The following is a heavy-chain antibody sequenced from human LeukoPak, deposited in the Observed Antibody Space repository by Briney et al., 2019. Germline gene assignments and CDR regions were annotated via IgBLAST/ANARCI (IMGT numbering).Heavy chain of an antibody. Sequence: GGSLRLSCAVSGFTSDFTFSSRWMHWVRHSPGQGLVWVAVVKPDGNSNYADSVKGRFTVSRDNAKNTLYLQMNSLKTEDTAVYYCTTGPYDYVWGSLLSGGDDAFDIWGQGTMVTVSS. CDR1: GFTSDFTFSSRW. CDR2: VKPDGNS. V-gene: IGHV3-74*01. J-gene: IGHJ3*02. CDR3: TTGPYDYVWGSLLSGGDDAFDI. D-gene: IGHD3-16*01.